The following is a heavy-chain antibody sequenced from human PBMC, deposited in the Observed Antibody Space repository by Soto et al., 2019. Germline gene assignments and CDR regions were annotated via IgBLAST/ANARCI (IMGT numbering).Heavy chain of an antibody. CDR2: IYPGDSDT. CDR3: ARQGRTPPGVSVNDY. D-gene: IGHD7-27*01. J-gene: IGHJ4*02. CDR1: GYSFTSYW. V-gene: IGHV5-51*01. Sequence: GESLKISCKGSGYSFTSYWIGWVRQMPGKGLEWMGIIYPGDSDTRYSPSFQGQVTISADKSISTAYLQWSSLKASDTAMYYCARQGRTPPGVSVNDYWGQGTLVTVSS.